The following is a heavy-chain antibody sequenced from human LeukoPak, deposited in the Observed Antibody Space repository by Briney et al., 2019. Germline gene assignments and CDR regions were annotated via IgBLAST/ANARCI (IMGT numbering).Heavy chain of an antibody. V-gene: IGHV3-33*03. Sequence: GGSLRLSRVASGLTFTNYGFHWVRQAPGKGLEWVAIIYSGGGNTKYYAESLKDRFTISRDDSKDTVYLQMNSLRVEDTAVYYCVVILVPGGVWHFDLWGRGTLVTVSS. CDR3: VVILVPGGVWHFDL. CDR1: GLTFTNYG. J-gene: IGHJ2*01. CDR2: IYSGGGNTK. D-gene: IGHD2-2*01.